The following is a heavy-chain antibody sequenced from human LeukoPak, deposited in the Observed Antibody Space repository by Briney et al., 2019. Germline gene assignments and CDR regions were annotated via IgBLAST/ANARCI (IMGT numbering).Heavy chain of an antibody. CDR1: GYTFTSYY. D-gene: IGHD5-24*01. Sequence: GASVKVSCKASGYTFTSYYMHWVRQAPGQGLEWMGIINPSGGSTSYAQKFQGRVTMNRDTSTSTVYMELSSLRSEDTAVYYCARALMATISYHYGMDVWGQGTTVTVSS. V-gene: IGHV1-46*01. J-gene: IGHJ6*02. CDR3: ARALMATISYHYGMDV. CDR2: INPSGGST.